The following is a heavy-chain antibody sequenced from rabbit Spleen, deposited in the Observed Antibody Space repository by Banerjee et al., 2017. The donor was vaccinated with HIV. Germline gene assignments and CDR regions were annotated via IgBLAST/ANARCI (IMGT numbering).Heavy chain of an antibody. J-gene: IGHJ4*01. CDR2: IGAGSSGST. CDR1: GFSLSSSDW. Sequence: QSLEESGGDLVQPGASLTLTCTASGFSLSSSDWMCWVRQAPGKGLEWIGCIGAGSSGSTYYASWTKGRFTISKTSSTTVTLQMTSLTGADTATYFCARNYDTSTGWAYGAWGPGTLVTVS. V-gene: IGHV1S40*01. CDR3: ARNYDTSTGWAYGA. D-gene: IGHD6-1*01.